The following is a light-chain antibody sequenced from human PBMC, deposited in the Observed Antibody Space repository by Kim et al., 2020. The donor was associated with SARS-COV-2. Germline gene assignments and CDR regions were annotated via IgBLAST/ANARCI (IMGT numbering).Light chain of an antibody. V-gene: IGLV1-44*01. Sequence: SELTQPPSVSGTPGQRVTISCSGSYFNIGGNSVNWFQQIPGTAPKLLIYGNNQRPSGVPDRFSGSRSGTSASLAISGLQSEDEANYYCATWDARLNGVVFGGGTQLTVL. J-gene: IGLJ3*02. CDR3: ATWDARLNGVV. CDR1: YFNIGGNS. CDR2: GNN.